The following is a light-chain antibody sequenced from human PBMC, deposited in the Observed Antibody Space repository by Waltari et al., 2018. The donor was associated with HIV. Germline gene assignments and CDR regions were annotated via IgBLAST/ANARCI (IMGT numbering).Light chain of an antibody. J-gene: IGKJ2*01. Sequence: DIQMTQSPSTLSASVGYRVTITCRASQSISNWLAWYQQKPGKAPKLLIYKASSLEIGVPSRFSGSGSGTEFTLTIRSLQPDDFATYYCQQYDSFTFGQGTKLEIK. CDR3: QQYDSFT. V-gene: IGKV1-5*03. CDR1: QSISNW. CDR2: KAS.